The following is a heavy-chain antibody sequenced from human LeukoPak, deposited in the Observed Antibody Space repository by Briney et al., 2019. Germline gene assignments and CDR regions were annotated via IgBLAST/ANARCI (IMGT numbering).Heavy chain of an antibody. CDR2: IYHSGFT. V-gene: IGHV4-59*01. J-gene: IGHJ2*01. D-gene: IGHD3-10*02. Sequence: SETLSLTCSVSGGSISGYYWSWLRQPPGEGLEWIGYIYHSGFTHYNPSLRSRVTISVDTSRNQFSLKLTSATAADTAVYYCARDRRCSRFDGGCDQWYFDLWGRGTLVTVSS. CDR1: GGSISGYY. CDR3: ARDRRCSRFDGGCDQWYFDL.